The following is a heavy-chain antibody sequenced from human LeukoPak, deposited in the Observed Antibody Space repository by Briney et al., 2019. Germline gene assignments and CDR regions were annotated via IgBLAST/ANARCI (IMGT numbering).Heavy chain of an antibody. V-gene: IGHV4-34*01. CDR2: INHSGST. CDR1: GFTFSSYS. J-gene: IGHJ6*03. CDR3: ARRPRGYCSGGSCYSGYYYYMDV. D-gene: IGHD2-15*01. Sequence: GSLRLSCAASGFTFSSYSMNWVRQPPGKGLEWIGEINHSGSTNYNPSLKSRVTISVDTSKNQFSLKLSSVTAADTAVYYCARRPRGYCSGGSCYSGYYYYMDVWGKGTTVTISS.